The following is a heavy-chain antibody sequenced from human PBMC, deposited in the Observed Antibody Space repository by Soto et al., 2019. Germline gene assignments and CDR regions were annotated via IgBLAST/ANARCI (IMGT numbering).Heavy chain of an antibody. Sequence: QVQLVPSGDEVKKPGASVKVSCKASGYIFVNYGIAWVRQAPGQGLEWMGWISPYTGNTHSATKVQGRLTMTTDTSTSTAYMDLWSLTSDDTAVYYCVMVDNYVTPTPQDVWGQGTTVTVSS. CDR1: GYIFVNYG. CDR2: ISPYTGNT. D-gene: IGHD3-16*01. J-gene: IGHJ6*02. V-gene: IGHV1-18*01. CDR3: VMVDNYVTPTPQDV.